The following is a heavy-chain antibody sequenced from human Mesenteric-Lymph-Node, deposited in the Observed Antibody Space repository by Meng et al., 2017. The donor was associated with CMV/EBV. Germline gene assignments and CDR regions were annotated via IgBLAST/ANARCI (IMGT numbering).Heavy chain of an antibody. V-gene: IGHV3-21*06. D-gene: IGHD6-6*01. Sequence: GGSLRLSCAASGFIFRDYNMKWVRQAPGKGLEWVSSISSSGTRISYADSVKGRFTISRGNAENSLFLQLHNLRVEDTAVYYCARDRSSGQEFPFYYYGVDVWGQGTTVTVSS. CDR1: GFIFRDYN. J-gene: IGHJ6*02. CDR3: ARDRSSGQEFPFYYYGVDV. CDR2: ISSSGTRI.